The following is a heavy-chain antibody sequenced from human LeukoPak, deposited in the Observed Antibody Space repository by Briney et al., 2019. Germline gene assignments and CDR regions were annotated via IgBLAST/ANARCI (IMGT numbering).Heavy chain of an antibody. CDR1: GYTFTSSD. CDR3: ARGRDITIFGGDWLDP. J-gene: IGHJ5*02. D-gene: IGHD3-3*01. V-gene: IGHV1-8*01. Sequence: GASVKVSCKASGYTFTSSDINWVRQATGQGLEWMGWMNPNTDNTGYAQKFQGRVTMTGDTSISTAYMELSSLKSEDTAVYYCARGRDITIFGGDWLDPWGQGTLVTVSS. CDR2: MNPNTDNT.